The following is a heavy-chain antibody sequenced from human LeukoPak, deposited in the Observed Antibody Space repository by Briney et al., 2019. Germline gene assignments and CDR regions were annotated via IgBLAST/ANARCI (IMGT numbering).Heavy chain of an antibody. CDR1: GFTVSSTY. J-gene: IGHJ4*02. Sequence: GGSLRLSCTASGFTVSSTYMSWIRQAPGKGLEWVSVIYRDGGTYYADSVKGRFTISRDNSKNTLYLQMNSLRAEDTAVYFCAKDSSGPSYWGQGTLVTVSS. CDR3: AKDSSGPSY. CDR2: IYRDGGT. V-gene: IGHV3-53*01. D-gene: IGHD1-26*01.